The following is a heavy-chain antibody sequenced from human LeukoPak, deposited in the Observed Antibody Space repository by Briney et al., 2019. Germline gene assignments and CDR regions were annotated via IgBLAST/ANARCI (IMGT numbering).Heavy chain of an antibody. J-gene: IGHJ6*03. CDR2: IRFDGTSE. D-gene: IGHD3-3*01. CDR1: GFTFSSYA. V-gene: IGHV3-30*02. CDR3: AKTSLSDPSGHYYYMDV. Sequence: GGSLRLSCAASGFTFSSYAMTWVRQAPGKGLEWVAFIRFDGTSEFYADSVKARFTISRDNSQNTVSLQLNNLRIEDTALYYCAKTSLSDPSGHYYYMDVWGKGTTVTVSS.